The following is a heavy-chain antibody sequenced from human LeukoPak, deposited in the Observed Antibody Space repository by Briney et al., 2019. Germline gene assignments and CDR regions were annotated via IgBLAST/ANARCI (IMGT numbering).Heavy chain of an antibody. V-gene: IGHV4-34*01. CDR1: GGSFSGQY. J-gene: IGHJ4*02. CDR2: INHGGSI. D-gene: IGHD3-10*01. Sequence: PSETLSLTCAVHGGSFSGQYWGWIRQPPGKGLEWIGEINHGGSISYNASLKSRVTISLDTSKNQFSLKLSSVTAADTAVYYCAGGDYHGSESYANYWGQGTLVTVSS. CDR3: AGGDYHGSESYANY.